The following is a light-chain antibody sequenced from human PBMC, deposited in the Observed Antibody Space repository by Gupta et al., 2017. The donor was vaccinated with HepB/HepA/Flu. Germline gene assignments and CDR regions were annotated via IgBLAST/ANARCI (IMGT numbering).Light chain of an antibody. J-gene: IGKJ3*01. CDR1: QSLLHSNGYNY. Sequence: DSVMTHSPLSLPVTPVEQASISCSSSQSLLHSNGYNYLDWYLENPGQSPQLLIYGGSKRAYGVAARFSGSGVCTDFTLKSSIGEVEVDGGYYGMQYLQTITFGHGTKVDIK. CDR3: MQYLQTIT. CDR2: GGS. V-gene: IGKV2-28*01.